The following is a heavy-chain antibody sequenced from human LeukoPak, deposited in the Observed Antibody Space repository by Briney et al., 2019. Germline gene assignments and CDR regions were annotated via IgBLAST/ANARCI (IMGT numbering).Heavy chain of an antibody. CDR3: ARDPEF. D-gene: IGHD3-10*01. CDR2: ISYDGSNK. Sequence: GRSLRLSYAASGFTFSSYAMHWVRQAPGKGLEWVAVISYDGSNKYYADSVKGRFTISRDNSKNTLYLQMNSLRVEDTAVYYCARDPEFWGQGTLVTVSS. V-gene: IGHV3-30-3*01. CDR1: GFTFSSYA. J-gene: IGHJ4*02.